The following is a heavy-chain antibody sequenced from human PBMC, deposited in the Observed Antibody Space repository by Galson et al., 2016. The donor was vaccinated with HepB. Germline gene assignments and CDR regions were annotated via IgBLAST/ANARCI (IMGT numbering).Heavy chain of an antibody. Sequence: SLRLSCAASGFSFSNSGMSWVRQAPGRGLEWVSGITRSGDATHCADSVKGRFTIARDNSKNTLYLSMNSLRAGDTAVYYCGKHGGFDYWGQGALVTVSS. CDR1: GFSFSNSG. D-gene: IGHD3-16*01. CDR2: ITRSGDAT. V-gene: IGHV3-23*01. CDR3: GKHGGFDY. J-gene: IGHJ4*02.